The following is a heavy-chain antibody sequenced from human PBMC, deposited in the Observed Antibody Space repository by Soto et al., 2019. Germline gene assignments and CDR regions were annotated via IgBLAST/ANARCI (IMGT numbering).Heavy chain of an antibody. Sequence: GGSLRLSCAASRFTFSSYTMNWVRQAPGKGLEWVSSISPSSSYIYQADSVKGRFTISRDNAKNSLYLQMNSLRAEDTAMYYCASFSDGYNYFDYWGQGTLVTVSS. J-gene: IGHJ4*02. CDR1: RFTFSSYT. CDR3: ASFSDGYNYFDY. CDR2: ISPSSSYI. V-gene: IGHV3-21*01. D-gene: IGHD5-12*01.